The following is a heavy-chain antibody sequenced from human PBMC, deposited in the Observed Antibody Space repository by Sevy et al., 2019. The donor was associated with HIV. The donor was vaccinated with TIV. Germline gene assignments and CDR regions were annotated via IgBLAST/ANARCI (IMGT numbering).Heavy chain of an antibody. CDR1: GFTFSSYW. CDR2: IKQDGSEK. Sequence: GGSLRLSCAASGFTFSSYWMSWVRQAPGKGQEWVANIKQDGSEKYYVHSVKGRFTISRDNAKNSLYLQINSLRAEDTAVYYCARGGADYYYMDVWGKGPTVTVSS. D-gene: IGHD1-26*01. J-gene: IGHJ6*03. V-gene: IGHV3-7*03. CDR3: ARGGADYYYMDV.